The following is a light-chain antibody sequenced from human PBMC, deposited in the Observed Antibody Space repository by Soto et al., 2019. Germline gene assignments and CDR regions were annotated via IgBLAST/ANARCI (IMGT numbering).Light chain of an antibody. Sequence: EILLTQSPGTLSLSPGERATLSCRARQSVSSSYLSWYQLKPGQDPRLIIYGASSRATGIPDRFSGSWSVTVFTLTISRMEPEHFAVYYCQQYGYSFRAFGQGTKVEL. CDR2: GAS. CDR1: QSVSSSY. V-gene: IGKV3-20*01. CDR3: QQYGYSFRA. J-gene: IGKJ1*01.